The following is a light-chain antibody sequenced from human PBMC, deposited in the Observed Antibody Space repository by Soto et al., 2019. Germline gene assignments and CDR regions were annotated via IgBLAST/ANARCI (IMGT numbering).Light chain of an antibody. Sequence: DIPMTQSPSTLSASVGDRVTITCRASQSISSWLAWYQQKPGKAPKLLIYQASNLQSGVPSRFSGSGSGTELTLTIGSLQTDDFATYYGQQYNSYPWAFGKGTKVEIK. J-gene: IGKJ1*01. V-gene: IGKV1-5*03. CDR1: QSISSW. CDR3: QQYNSYPWA. CDR2: QAS.